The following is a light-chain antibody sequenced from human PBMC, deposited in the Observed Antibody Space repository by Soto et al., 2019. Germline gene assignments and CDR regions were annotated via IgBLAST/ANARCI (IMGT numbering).Light chain of an antibody. CDR3: QQYGYSPRN. CDR2: GAS. Sequence: EIVLTQSPGTLSLSPGERATLSCRASESASSNYLAWYQLTPGQAPGLLLYGASSRATGIPDRSSGSGSGADFNLTISSLDPENFAVYFCQQYGYSPRNLGQGTKGDSK. V-gene: IGKV3-20*01. J-gene: IGKJ1*01. CDR1: ESASSNY.